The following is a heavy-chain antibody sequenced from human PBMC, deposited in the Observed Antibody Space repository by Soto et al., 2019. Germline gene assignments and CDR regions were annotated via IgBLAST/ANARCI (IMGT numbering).Heavy chain of an antibody. CDR3: AREGLVPAATPWFDY. J-gene: IGHJ4*02. CDR1: GFTFSSYA. V-gene: IGHV3-30-3*01. CDR2: ISYDGSNK. D-gene: IGHD2-2*02. Sequence: QVQLVESGGGVVQPGRSLRLSCAASGFTFSSYAMHWVRQAPGKGLEWVAVISYDGSNKYYADSVKGRFTISRDNSKNTLYLQMNSLRAEDTAVSYCAREGLVPAATPWFDYWGQGTLVTVSS.